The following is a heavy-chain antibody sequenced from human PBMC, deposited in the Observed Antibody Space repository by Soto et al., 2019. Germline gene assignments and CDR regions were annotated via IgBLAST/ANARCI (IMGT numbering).Heavy chain of an antibody. CDR2: IIPIFGTA. CDR1: GGTFSSYA. J-gene: IGHJ6*02. CDR3: AREELANYYYYGMDV. D-gene: IGHD3-3*02. V-gene: IGHV1-69*13. Sequence: SVKVSCKASGGTFSSYAISWVRQAPGQGLEWMGGIIPIFGTANYAQKFQGRVTITADESTSTAYMELSSLRSEDTAVYYCAREELANYYYYGMDVWGQGXTVTVYS.